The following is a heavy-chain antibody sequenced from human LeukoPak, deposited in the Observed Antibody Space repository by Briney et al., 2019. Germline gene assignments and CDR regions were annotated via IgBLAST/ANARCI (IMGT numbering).Heavy chain of an antibody. D-gene: IGHD2-15*01. V-gene: IGHV3-30*02. J-gene: IGHJ4*02. Sequence: PGGSLRLSCAASGFTFSDYSMHWVRQAPGKGLNGVAFIRYDGNNKYYAGSVKGRFTISRDNPKNMLYLEMNSLSTEDTAVYYCAKVRYCSGVNCYPDDNWGQGTLVTVSS. CDR3: AKVRYCSGVNCYPDDN. CDR2: IRYDGNNK. CDR1: GFTFSDYS.